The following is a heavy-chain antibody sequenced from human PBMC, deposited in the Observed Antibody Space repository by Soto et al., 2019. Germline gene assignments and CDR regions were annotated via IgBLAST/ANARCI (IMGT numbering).Heavy chain of an antibody. CDR1: GFTFSSYA. D-gene: IGHD6-13*01. CDR3: AKGGAAAGPRGLYFDY. Sequence: PVGSLRLSCAASGFTFSSYAMSWVRQAPGKGLEWVSAISGSGGSTYYADSVKGRFTISRDNSKNTLYLQMNSLRAEDTAVYYCAKGGAAAGPRGLYFDYWGQGTLVTVSS. J-gene: IGHJ4*02. CDR2: ISGSGGST. V-gene: IGHV3-23*01.